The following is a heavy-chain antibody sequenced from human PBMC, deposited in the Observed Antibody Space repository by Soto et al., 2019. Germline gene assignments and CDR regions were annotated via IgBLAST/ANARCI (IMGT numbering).Heavy chain of an antibody. J-gene: IGHJ4*02. CDR3: AKVLDTAMVTSAFGLGDYPWFDY. Sequence: EVQLLESGGGLVQPGGSLRLSCAASGFTFSSYAMSWVRQAPGKGLEWVSAISGSGGSTYYADSVKGRFTISRDNSKNTLYLQMNSLRAEDTPVYYCAKVLDTAMVTSAFGLGDYPWFDYWGQGTLVTVSS. CDR1: GFTFSSYA. D-gene: IGHD5-18*01. V-gene: IGHV3-23*01. CDR2: ISGSGGST.